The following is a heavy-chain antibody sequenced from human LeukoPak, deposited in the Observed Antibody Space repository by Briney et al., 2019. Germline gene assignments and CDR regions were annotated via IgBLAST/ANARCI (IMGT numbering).Heavy chain of an antibody. V-gene: IGHV3-48*04. Sequence: GGSLRLSCAASGFTFSNYWMSWVRQAPGKGLEWVSKIGGIGSIMYADSVKGRFTISTDSAKSSVYLQMNSLRAEDTAVYYCARRLPYYGMDVWGQGTTVTVSS. CDR2: IGGIGSIM. CDR3: ARRLPYYGMDV. CDR1: GFTFSNYW. J-gene: IGHJ6*02.